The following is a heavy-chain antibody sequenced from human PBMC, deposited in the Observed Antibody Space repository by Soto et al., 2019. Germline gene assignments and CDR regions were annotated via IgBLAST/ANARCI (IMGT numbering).Heavy chain of an antibody. D-gene: IGHD3-3*01. CDR2: MYFSGST. CDR3: ARGITIFGVVYFDY. Sequence: QVQLQESGPGLVKPSQTLSLTCTVSGGSISSGAYFWSWIRQHPGKGLEWIGYMYFSGSTHYNPSLKSRLIISIDTSKNQFSLKLSSVTAADTAVYYCARGITIFGVVYFDYWGQGTLVTVSS. J-gene: IGHJ4*02. V-gene: IGHV4-31*02. CDR1: GGSISSGAYF.